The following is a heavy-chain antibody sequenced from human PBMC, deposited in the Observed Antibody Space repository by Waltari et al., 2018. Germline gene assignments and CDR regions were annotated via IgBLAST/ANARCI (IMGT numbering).Heavy chain of an antibody. J-gene: IGHJ1*01. CDR3: ASTRYSYGYFGYFQH. CDR2: IYTSGST. D-gene: IGHD5-18*01. CDR1: GGSISSYY. Sequence: QVQLQESGPGLVKPSETLSLTCTVSGGSISSYYWSWIRQPPGKGLEWIGYIYTSGSTNYNPSLKSRVTISVDPSKNQFSLKLSSVTAADTAVYYCASTRYSYGYFGYFQHWGQGTLVTVSS. V-gene: IGHV4-4*09.